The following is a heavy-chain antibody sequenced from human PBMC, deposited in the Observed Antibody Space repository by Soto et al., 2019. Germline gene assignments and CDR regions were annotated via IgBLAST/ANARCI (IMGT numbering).Heavy chain of an antibody. CDR2: ISGSGGST. CDR1: RVTVSSYA. J-gene: IGHJ6*02. CDR3: AKGYGLDV. Sequence: GCSLGLCCAASRVTVSSYAMGWVRQAPGKGLEWVSAISGSGGSTYYADSVKGRFTISRDNSKNTLYLQMNSLRAEDTAVYYCAKGYGLDVWAQATTVTVSS. V-gene: IGHV3-23*01.